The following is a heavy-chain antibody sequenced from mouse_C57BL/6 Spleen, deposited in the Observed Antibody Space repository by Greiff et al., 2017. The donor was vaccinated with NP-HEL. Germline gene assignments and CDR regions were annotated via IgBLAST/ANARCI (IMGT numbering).Heavy chain of an antibody. J-gene: IGHJ3*01. CDR1: GYTFTSYW. CDR3: ARSWTTVTRFAY. V-gene: IGHV1-50*01. D-gene: IGHD1-1*01. Sequence: QVQLQQPGAELVKPGASVKLSCKASGYTFTSYWMQWVKQRPGQGLEWIGEIDPSDSYTNYNQKFKGKATLTVDTSSSTAYMQLSSLTSEDSAVYYCARSWTTVTRFAYWGQGTLVTVSA. CDR2: IDPSDSYT.